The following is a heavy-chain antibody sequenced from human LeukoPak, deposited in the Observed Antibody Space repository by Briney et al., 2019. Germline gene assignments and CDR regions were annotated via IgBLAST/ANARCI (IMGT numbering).Heavy chain of an antibody. CDR3: AREGGWPN. CDR2: INQDGSDK. CDR1: GFTFSTSW. D-gene: IGHD6-19*01. J-gene: IGHJ4*02. V-gene: IGHV3-7*01. Sequence: PGGSLRLSCAASGFTFSTSWMSWVRQAPGKGLEWVANINQDGSDKYYVDSLKGRFTISRDNAKNSVCLQMNSLRAEDTAVYYCAREGGWPNWGQGTLVTVSS.